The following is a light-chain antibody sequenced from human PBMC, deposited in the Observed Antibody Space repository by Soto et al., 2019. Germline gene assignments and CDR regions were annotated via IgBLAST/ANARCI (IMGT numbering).Light chain of an antibody. CDR2: GAS. Sequence: EIVMTQSPATLSVSPGERATLSCRASQSVSSNLAWYQQQPGQAPRLLIYGASTRATGFPARFSGSGSETDFTLTITRLEPEDFAVYYCQQYSSSRTFGQGTKVDI. J-gene: IGKJ1*01. V-gene: IGKV3-15*01. CDR1: QSVSSN. CDR3: QQYSSSRT.